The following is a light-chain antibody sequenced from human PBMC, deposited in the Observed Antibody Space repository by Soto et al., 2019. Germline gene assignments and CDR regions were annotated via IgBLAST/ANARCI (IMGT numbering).Light chain of an antibody. V-gene: IGKV3-11*01. CDR3: QQRSNWPGFT. J-gene: IGKJ3*01. CDR2: DAS. Sequence: IGLKQSSGTLSFSSGGKGTPSWRASPNVYRHFAWYQQKPGQAPRLLIYDASNRATGIPARFSGSGSGTDFTLTISSLEPEDFAVYYCQQRSNWPGFTFGPGTKVDIK. CDR1: PNVYRH.